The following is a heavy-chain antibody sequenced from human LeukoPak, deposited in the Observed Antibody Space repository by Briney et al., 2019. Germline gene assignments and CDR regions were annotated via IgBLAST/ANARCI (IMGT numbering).Heavy chain of an antibody. J-gene: IGHJ6*02. Sequence: GGSLRLSCAASGFIFSTYGMIWVRQAPGKGLEWVAGIGGSGESTFYPDSVQGRFTISRDNSKNTLYLQVNSLRAKDTAVYYCAKTSLGHHPSYSTMDVWGQGTTVTVSS. CDR1: GFIFSTYG. D-gene: IGHD2-15*01. CDR2: IGGSGEST. V-gene: IGHV3-23*01. CDR3: AKTSLGHHPSYSTMDV.